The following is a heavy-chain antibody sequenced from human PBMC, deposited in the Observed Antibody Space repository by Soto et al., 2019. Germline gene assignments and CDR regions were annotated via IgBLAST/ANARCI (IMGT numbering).Heavy chain of an antibody. Sequence: EVQLLQSGGDLVQPGGSLRLSCAASGFTFSSCAMTWVRQAPGKGLEWVSTITGGGDSTHYADSVKGRVTISRDNSKDTLYLQMNSLRAEDTAVYYCAKNRGPNSGYHQHYWGQGTLVTVSS. J-gene: IGHJ4*02. CDR3: AKNRGPNSGYHQHY. V-gene: IGHV3-23*01. CDR1: GFTFSSCA. CDR2: ITGGGDST. D-gene: IGHD5-12*01.